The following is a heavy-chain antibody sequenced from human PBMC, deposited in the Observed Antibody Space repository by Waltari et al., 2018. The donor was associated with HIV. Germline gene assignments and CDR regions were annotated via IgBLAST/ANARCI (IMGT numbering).Heavy chain of an antibody. V-gene: IGHV1-24*01. CDR3: TGGGSAFDV. CDR1: GYTLSELA. D-gene: IGHD3-16*01. J-gene: IGHJ3*01. CDR2: FDPEDGET. Sequence: VQLVQSGAEVKKPGASVKVSCKVSGYTLSELALHWVRQSPGKGLEWMGGFDPEDGETVYAQKFQGRVTMTEDPSTGSAYMDLTGLRFADTAVYYCTGGGSAFDVWGQGTMVTVSS.